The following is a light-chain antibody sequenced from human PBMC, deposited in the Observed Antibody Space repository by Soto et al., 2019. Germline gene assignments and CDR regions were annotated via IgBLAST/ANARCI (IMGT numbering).Light chain of an antibody. CDR1: QSVSSSY. CDR3: QQYVSSPLYT. J-gene: IGKJ2*01. Sequence: EIVLTQSPGTLSLSPGERATLSCRASQSVSSSYLAWYQQKPGQAPRLLIYGASSRATGIPDRFSGSGSGTDFTLTISRLEPEDFAVYYCQQYVSSPLYTFGQGTELEIK. CDR2: GAS. V-gene: IGKV3-20*01.